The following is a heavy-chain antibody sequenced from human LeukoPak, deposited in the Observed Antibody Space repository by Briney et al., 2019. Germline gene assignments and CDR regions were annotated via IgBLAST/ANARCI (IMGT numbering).Heavy chain of an antibody. CDR2: INPNSGGT. D-gene: IGHD1-26*01. J-gene: IGHJ5*02. CDR1: GYTFTGNY. Sequence: ASVKVSCKASGYTFTGNYMHWVRQAPGQGLEWMAWINPNSGGTNCAQKFQGRVTMTRDTSISTAYMELSRLRSDDTAVYYCARGGIVGAILGWFDPWGQGTLVTVSS. CDR3: ARGGIVGAILGWFDP. V-gene: IGHV1-2*02.